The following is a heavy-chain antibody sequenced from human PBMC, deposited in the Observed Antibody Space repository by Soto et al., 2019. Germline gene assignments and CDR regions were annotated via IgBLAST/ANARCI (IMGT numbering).Heavy chain of an antibody. CDR2: ISAYNGNR. CDR1: GYTFTNYG. V-gene: IGHV1-18*01. Sequence: QGQLVQSGGEVKKPGASVRVSCKASGYTFTNYGISWVRQAPGQGLEWMGWISAYNGNRKYAQKVQGRVTMTTDTSTSTAYMELRSLRSDDTAVYYCARDSPLVGEAGFQTPFDYWGQGTLVTVSS. J-gene: IGHJ4*02. D-gene: IGHD3-3*01. CDR3: ARDSPLVGEAGFQTPFDY.